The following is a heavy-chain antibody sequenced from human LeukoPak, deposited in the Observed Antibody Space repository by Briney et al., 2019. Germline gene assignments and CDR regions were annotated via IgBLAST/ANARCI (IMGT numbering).Heavy chain of an antibody. CDR3: AREYCSGGSCYSDAFDI. J-gene: IGHJ3*02. D-gene: IGHD2-15*01. CDR1: GFTFSTYS. V-gene: IGHV3-21*01. CDR2: ISSSSSYI. Sequence: GGSLRLSCAASGFTFSTYSMNWVRQAPGKGLEWVSSISSSSSYIYYADSVRGRFTISRDNAKNSLFLQMNSLRAEDTAVYYCAREYCSGGSCYSDAFDIWGQGTMVTSLQ.